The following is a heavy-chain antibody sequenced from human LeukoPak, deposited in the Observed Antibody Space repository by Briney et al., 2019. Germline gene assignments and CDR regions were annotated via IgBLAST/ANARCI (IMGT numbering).Heavy chain of an antibody. V-gene: IGHV3-23*01. J-gene: IGHJ4*02. CDR2: ITSGANT. D-gene: IGHD6-13*01. Sequence: PGGSLRLSCAASGFTFNTYAMSWVRQAPGKGLEWVSGITSGANTYYADSVEGRFTISRDNSENTLNLQMNSLRAEDTAIYYCAKARAGDITAAFNYWGQGTLVTVSP. CDR1: GFTFNTYA. CDR3: AKARAGDITAAFNY.